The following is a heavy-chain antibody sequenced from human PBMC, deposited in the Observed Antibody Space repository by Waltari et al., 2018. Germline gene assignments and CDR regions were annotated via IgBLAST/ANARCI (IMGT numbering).Heavy chain of an antibody. D-gene: IGHD2-2*01. CDR1: GVSLSTNHW. CDR3: ARVAVPAVTTNWFDP. CDR2: VYHSGSA. Sequence: QVQLQESGPGLVKPSGTLSLTCAVSGVSLSTNHWWSWVRQPPGKGLGWIGEVYHSGSANDNPSLESRVARSVDKSKNQFSLTMRSVTAADTAVYYCARVAVPAVTTNWFDPWGQGTLVTVSS. V-gene: IGHV4-4*02. J-gene: IGHJ5*02.